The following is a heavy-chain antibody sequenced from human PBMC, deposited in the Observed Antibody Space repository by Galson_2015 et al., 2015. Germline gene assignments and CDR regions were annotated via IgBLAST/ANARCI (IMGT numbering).Heavy chain of an antibody. D-gene: IGHD4-17*01. CDR2: IKPDGSDR. CDR1: GFTFSSDW. J-gene: IGHJ2*01. Sequence: SLRLSCAASGFTFSSDWMHWVRQAPGKGLEWLANIKPDGSDRYYVDSVKGRFTISRDNAKNTLYLQMNNLRAVDTALYYCAKDPTTEVRGYFDLWGRGTLVTVSS. V-gene: IGHV3-7*03. CDR3: AKDPTTEVRGYFDL.